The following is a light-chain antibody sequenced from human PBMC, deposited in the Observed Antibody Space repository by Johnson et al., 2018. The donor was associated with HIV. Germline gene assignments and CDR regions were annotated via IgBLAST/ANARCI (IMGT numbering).Light chain of an antibody. V-gene: IGLV1-51*01. CDR3: GTWDNSLSTGAV. CDR2: DNN. J-gene: IGLJ1*01. Sequence: QSVLTQPPSLSAAPGQKVTISCSGSSSNIGNNYVSWYQQLPGTAPKLLIYDNNKRPSGIPDRFSGSKSGTSATLGITGLQTGDEADYYCGTWDNSLSTGAVFGTGTKVTVL. CDR1: SSNIGNNY.